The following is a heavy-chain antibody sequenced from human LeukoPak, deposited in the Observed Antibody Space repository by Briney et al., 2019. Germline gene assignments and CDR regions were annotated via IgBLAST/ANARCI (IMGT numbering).Heavy chain of an antibody. CDR3: ARDRGADGDGLDY. J-gene: IGHJ4*02. V-gene: IGHV4-38-2*02. D-gene: IGHD4-17*01. CDR2: IYHSGST. CDR1: GYSISSGYY. Sequence: SETLSLTCTVSGYSISSGYYWGWIRQPPGKGLEWIGSIYHSGSTYYNPSLKSRVTISVDTSKNQFSLKLSSVTAADTAVYYCARDRGADGDGLDYWGQGTLVTVSS.